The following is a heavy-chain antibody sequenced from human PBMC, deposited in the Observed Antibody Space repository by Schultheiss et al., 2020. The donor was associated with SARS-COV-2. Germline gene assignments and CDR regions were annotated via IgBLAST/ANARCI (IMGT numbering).Heavy chain of an antibody. J-gene: IGHJ4*02. V-gene: IGHV4-4*07. CDR3: ARHHAPERVVATIPTYYFDY. CDR1: GGSISSYY. CDR2: IYTSGST. D-gene: IGHD5-12*01. Sequence: SETLSLTCTVSGGSISSYYWSWIRQPAGKGLEWIGRIYTSGSTNYNPSLKSRVTISVDTSKNQFSLKLSSVTAADTAVYYCARHHAPERVVATIPTYYFDYWGQGTLVTVSS.